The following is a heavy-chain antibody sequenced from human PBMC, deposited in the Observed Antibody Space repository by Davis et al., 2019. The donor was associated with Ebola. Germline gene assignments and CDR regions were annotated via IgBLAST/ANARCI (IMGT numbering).Heavy chain of an antibody. CDR1: GFTFSSYG. D-gene: IGHD4-17*01. CDR3: TGAISYGWFDP. J-gene: IGHJ5*02. CDR2: IWYDGSNK. V-gene: IGHV3-33*01. Sequence: GESLKISCAASGFTFSSYGMHWVRQAPGKGLEWVAVIWYDGSNKFYADSVEGRFTISRDNSKSTVYLQMNNLRAEDTAVYYCTGAISYGWFDPWGQGTLVTVSS.